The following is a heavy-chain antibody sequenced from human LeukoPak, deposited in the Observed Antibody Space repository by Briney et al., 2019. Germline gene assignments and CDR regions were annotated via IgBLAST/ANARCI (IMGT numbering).Heavy chain of an antibody. V-gene: IGHV4-38-2*02. Sequence: PSETLSLTCTVSGYSISSGYYWAWIRQPPGKGLEWIGSIFHTGSTYHNPSLKSRVTISVDTSKNQFSLKLNSVTAADTAVYFCARAPHFFDTSGSRYYFDYWGQGALVTVSS. CDR3: ARAPHFFDTSGSRYYFDY. J-gene: IGHJ4*02. D-gene: IGHD3-22*01. CDR1: GYSISSGYY. CDR2: IFHTGST.